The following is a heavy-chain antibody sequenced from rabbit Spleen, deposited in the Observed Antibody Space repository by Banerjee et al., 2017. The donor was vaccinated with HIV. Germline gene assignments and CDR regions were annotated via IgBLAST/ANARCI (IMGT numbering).Heavy chain of an antibody. CDR3: ARNYVNVFDP. Sequence: QLVESGGGLVQPGGSLKLSCKVSGFDFSTYSMSWVRQAPGKGLEWIGYIVPIFGVTYYANWVNGRFTISSHNAQNTLYLQLNSLTAADTATYFCARNYVNVFDPWGPGTLVTVS. D-gene: IGHD1-1*01. V-gene: IGHV1S7*01. CDR1: GFDFSTYS. J-gene: IGHJ2*01. CDR2: IVPIFGVT.